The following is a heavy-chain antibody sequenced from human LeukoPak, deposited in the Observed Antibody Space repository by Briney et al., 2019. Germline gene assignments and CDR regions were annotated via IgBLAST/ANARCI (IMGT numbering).Heavy chain of an antibody. CDR2: IYYSGST. CDR3: ARGTLEYSSSHAFDI. V-gene: IGHV4-39*01. Sequence: SETLSLTCTVSGGFISSSSYYWGWIRQPPGKGLEWIGSIYYSGSTYYNPSLKSRVTISVDTSKNQFSLKLSSVTAADTAVYYCARGTLEYSSSHAFDIWGQGTMVTVSS. J-gene: IGHJ3*02. CDR1: GGFISSSSYY. D-gene: IGHD6-6*01.